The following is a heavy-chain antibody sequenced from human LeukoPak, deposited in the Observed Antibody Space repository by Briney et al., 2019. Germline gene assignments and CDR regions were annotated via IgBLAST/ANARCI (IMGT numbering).Heavy chain of an antibody. D-gene: IGHD4-17*01. J-gene: IGHJ4*02. CDR1: GGSISSGGYY. V-gene: IGHV4-31*03. CDR3: ARATRDYERVF. CDR2: IYYSGST. Sequence: SETLSLTCTVSGGSISSGGYYWSWIRQHPGKGLEWIGYIYYSGSTYYNPSLKGRVTISVDTSKNQFSLKLSSVTAADTAVYYCARATRDYERVFWGQGTLVTVSS.